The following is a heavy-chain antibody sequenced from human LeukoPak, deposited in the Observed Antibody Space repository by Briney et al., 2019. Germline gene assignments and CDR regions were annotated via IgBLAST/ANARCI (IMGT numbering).Heavy chain of an antibody. CDR3: ARSALFGVVIKDTIFDY. CDR1: GGTFCSYA. D-gene: IGHD3-3*01. Sequence: SVKVSCKASGGTFCSYAISWVRQAPGQGLEWMGGIIPIFGTANYAQKFQGRVTITTDESTSTAYMELSSLRSEDTAVYYCARSALFGVVIKDTIFDYWGQGTLVTVSS. J-gene: IGHJ4*02. V-gene: IGHV1-69*05. CDR2: IIPIFGTA.